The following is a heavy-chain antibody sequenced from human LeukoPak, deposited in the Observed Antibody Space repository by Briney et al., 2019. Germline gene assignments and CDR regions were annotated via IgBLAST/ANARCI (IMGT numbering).Heavy chain of an antibody. CDR2: ISSSSSTI. Sequence: GGSLRLSCAASGFTFSSYSMNWVRQAPGKGLEWVAYISSSSSTIYYADSVKGRFTISRDNAKNSLYLQMNSLRAEDAAVYYCASDHRGYFWTWGTFDYWGQGTLVTVSS. D-gene: IGHD3/OR15-3a*01. CDR1: GFTFSSYS. J-gene: IGHJ4*02. CDR3: ASDHRGYFWTWGTFDY. V-gene: IGHV3-48*04.